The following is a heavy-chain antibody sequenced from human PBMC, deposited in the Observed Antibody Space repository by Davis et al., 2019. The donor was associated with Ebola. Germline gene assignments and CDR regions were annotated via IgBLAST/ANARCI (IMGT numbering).Heavy chain of an antibody. V-gene: IGHV4-31*03. Sequence: SETLSLTCTVSGASVSSIAYYWSWIRQQPGKGLEWIAYIFDNGRIYYNLSLRSRVTLSVDTSKNQFSLNLSSVTVADTAVYFCANWNYHAFDVWGQGTMVTVSS. D-gene: IGHD1-7*01. CDR2: IFDNGRI. CDR3: ANWNYHAFDV. J-gene: IGHJ3*01. CDR1: GASVSSIAYY.